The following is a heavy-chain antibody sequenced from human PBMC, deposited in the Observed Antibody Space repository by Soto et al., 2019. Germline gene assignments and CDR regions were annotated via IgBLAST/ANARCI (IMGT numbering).Heavy chain of an antibody. CDR1: GFTFSSYA. J-gene: IGHJ6*02. V-gene: IGHV3-30-3*01. D-gene: IGHD3-10*01. Sequence: QVQLVESGGGVVQPGRSLRLSCAASGFTFSSYAMHWVRQAPGKGLEWVAVISYDGSNKYYADSVKGRFTISRDNSKNTLYLQMNSLRAEDTAVYYCARELGGSGSYWNLNYYYYGMDVWGQGTTVTVSS. CDR3: ARELGGSGSYWNLNYYYYGMDV. CDR2: ISYDGSNK.